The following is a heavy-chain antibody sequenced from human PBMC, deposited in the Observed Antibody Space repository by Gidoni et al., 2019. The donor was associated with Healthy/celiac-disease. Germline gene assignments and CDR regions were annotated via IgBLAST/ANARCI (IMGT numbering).Heavy chain of an antibody. CDR1: GESFSGYY. V-gene: IGHV4-34*01. CDR2: INHSGST. CDR3: ASAQDGYNYNFDY. D-gene: IGHD5-12*01. Sequence: QVQLQQWGAGLLKPSETLSLTCAVYGESFSGYYWSWIRQPPGKGLEWIGEINHSGSTNYNPSLKSRVTISVDTSKNQFSLKLSSVTAADTAVYYCASAQDGYNYNFDYWGQGTLVTVSS. J-gene: IGHJ4*02.